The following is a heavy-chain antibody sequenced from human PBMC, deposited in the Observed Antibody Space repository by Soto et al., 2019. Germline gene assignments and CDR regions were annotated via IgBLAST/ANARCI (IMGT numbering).Heavy chain of an antibody. V-gene: IGHV6-1*01. J-gene: IGHJ6*02. CDR3: ARAGDYDFLSGYSRQYCNYGMHV. CDR2: TYHRSKWYF. CDR1: GDSVSSNSAA. D-gene: IGHD3-3*01. Sequence: SQTLSLTCAISGDSVSSNSAAWNWIRQSPSRGLEWLGRTYHRSKWYFDYAVSVDGRITITPDTSKNQFSLQLNSVTPEETAVYYCARAGDYDFLSGYSRQYCNYGMHVCGQVPTSTV.